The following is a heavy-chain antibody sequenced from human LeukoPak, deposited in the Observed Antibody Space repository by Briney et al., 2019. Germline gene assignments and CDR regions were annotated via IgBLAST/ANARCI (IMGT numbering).Heavy chain of an antibody. CDR1: GLTFSSYA. CDR2: ISGSGGST. V-gene: IGHV3-23*01. Sequence: GGSLRLSCAASGLTFSSYAMCWVRQAPGKGVEGVSAISGSGGSTYYADSVKGRFTISRDNSKNTLYLQMNSLRAEDTAVYYCAKSYLKFASSGSDYWGQGTLVTVSS. D-gene: IGHD3-22*01. CDR3: AKSYLKFASSGSDY. J-gene: IGHJ4*02.